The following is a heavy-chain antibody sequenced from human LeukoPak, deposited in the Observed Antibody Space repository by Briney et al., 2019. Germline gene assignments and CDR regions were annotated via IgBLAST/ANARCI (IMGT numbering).Heavy chain of an antibody. D-gene: IGHD3-22*01. CDR1: GYTFLHYG. Sequence: ASVKVSCKASGYTFLHYGISWVRQAPGQGLEWMGWSSTFNGNRYYPPKLQDRVTMTTDTSTTTAYMELRSLTSDDTAVYYCARDGISYYYDSSGYYRPLEFDPWGQGTLVTVSS. CDR3: ARDGISYYYDSSGYYRPLEFDP. J-gene: IGHJ5*02. V-gene: IGHV1-18*01. CDR2: SSTFNGNR.